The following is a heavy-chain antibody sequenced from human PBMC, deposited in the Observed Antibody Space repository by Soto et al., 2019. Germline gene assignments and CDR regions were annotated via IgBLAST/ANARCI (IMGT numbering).Heavy chain of an antibody. CDR3: ARRMTWSLWCFDL. J-gene: IGHJ2*01. Sequence: QVHLVESGGGVVQPGGSLRLSCEASGFNFRDYNMFWVRQAPGKGLEWVALITYDAEYQYYGDSVKGRFTISRDNSKSTLFLQLTGLRVEDTAVYYCARRMTWSLWCFDLWGSGTQVTVSS. CDR2: ITYDAEYQ. V-gene: IGHV3-30*03. D-gene: IGHD3-10*01. CDR1: GFNFRDYN.